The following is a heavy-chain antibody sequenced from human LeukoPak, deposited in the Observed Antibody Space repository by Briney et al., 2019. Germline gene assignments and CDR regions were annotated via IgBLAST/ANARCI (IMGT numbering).Heavy chain of an antibody. D-gene: IGHD2-2*02. J-gene: IGHJ6*02. CDR1: GFTFSSYG. V-gene: IGHV3-30*18. CDR2: ISYDGGNK. Sequence: PGGSLRLSCAASGFTFSSYGMHWVRQAPGKGLEWVAVISYDGGNKYYADSVKGRFTISRDNSKNTLYLQMNSLRAEDTAVYYCAKDQVDIVVVPAAIDTYYYYGMDVWGQGTTVTVSS. CDR3: AKDQVDIVVVPAAIDTYYYYGMDV.